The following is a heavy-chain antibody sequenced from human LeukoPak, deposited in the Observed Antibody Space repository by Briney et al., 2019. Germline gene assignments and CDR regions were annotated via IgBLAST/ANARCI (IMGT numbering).Heavy chain of an antibody. CDR2: IYYSGST. J-gene: IGHJ6*02. V-gene: IGHV4-31*03. CDR1: GGSISSGGYY. CDR3: ARGWSPYAHLDV. Sequence: SETLSLTCTVSGGSISSGGYYWSWIRQHPGKGLEWIGYIYYSGSTYYNPSLKSRVTISVDTSKNQFSLKLSSVTAADTAVYYCARGWSPYAHLDVWGQGTTVTVSS. D-gene: IGHD1-1*01.